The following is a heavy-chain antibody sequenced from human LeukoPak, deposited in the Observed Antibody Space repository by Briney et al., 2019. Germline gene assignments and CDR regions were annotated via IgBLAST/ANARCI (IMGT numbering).Heavy chain of an antibody. D-gene: IGHD3-10*01. Sequence: SETLSLTCTVSGYSISSGYYWGWIRQPPGKGLEWIGSIYHSGSTYYNPSLKSRVTISVDTSKNQFSLKLSSVTAADTAVYYCARGIMVRGVIIMGWFDPWGQGTLVTVSS. V-gene: IGHV4-38-2*02. CDR1: GYSISSGYY. CDR3: ARGIMVRGVIIMGWFDP. J-gene: IGHJ5*02. CDR2: IYHSGST.